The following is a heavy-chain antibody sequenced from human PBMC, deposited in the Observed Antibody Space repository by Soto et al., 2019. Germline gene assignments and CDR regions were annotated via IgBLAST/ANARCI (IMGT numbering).Heavy chain of an antibody. CDR1: GGSIGSRSYY. Sequence: SETLSLTCTVSGGSIGSRSYYCGWIRQPPGKGLEWIGSLYYTGTTYYNSSLKSRVTISADKSQTQFSLRLSSVTAADTAVYYCGAYRSTTYCYDWFDPWGQGTLVTVSS. J-gene: IGHJ5*02. CDR3: GAYRSTTYCYDWFDP. D-gene: IGHD1-1*01. V-gene: IGHV4-39*01. CDR2: LYYTGTT.